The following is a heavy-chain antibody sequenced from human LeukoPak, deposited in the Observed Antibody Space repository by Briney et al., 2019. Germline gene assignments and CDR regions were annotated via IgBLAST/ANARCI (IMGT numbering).Heavy chain of an antibody. Sequence: GGTLRLSCAASGFTFSSCGMSWVRQAPGKGLEWVSAISGSGGSTYYADSVKGRFTISRDNSKNTLYLQMNSLRAEDTAVYYCAKVGGITMVRGVIIFDYWGQGTLVTVSS. CDR1: GFTFSSCG. CDR3: AKVGGITMVRGVIIFDY. V-gene: IGHV3-23*01. D-gene: IGHD3-10*01. CDR2: ISGSGGST. J-gene: IGHJ4*02.